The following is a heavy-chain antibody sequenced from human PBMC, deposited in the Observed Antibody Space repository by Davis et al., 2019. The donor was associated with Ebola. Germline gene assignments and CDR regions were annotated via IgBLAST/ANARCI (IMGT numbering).Heavy chain of an antibody. D-gene: IGHD2-15*01. Sequence: ASVKVSCKASGYTFTGYYIHWVRQAPGQGLEWMGWINPNGGDTNFAQKLPGWVTMTRDTSISTAYMELSRLTSDDTAVYYCARVGCSDGDCYFDFWGQGTLVTVSS. CDR3: ARVGCSDGDCYFDF. CDR2: INPNGGDT. J-gene: IGHJ4*02. V-gene: IGHV1-2*04. CDR1: GYTFTGYY.